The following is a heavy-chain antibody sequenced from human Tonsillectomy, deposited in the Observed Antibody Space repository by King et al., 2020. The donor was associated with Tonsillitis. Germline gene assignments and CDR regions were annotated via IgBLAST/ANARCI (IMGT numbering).Heavy chain of an antibody. CDR2: IYYSGST. Sequence: QLQESGPGLVKPSQTLSLSCTVSGGSISSSGYYWSWIRQHPGKGLEWIGYIYYSGSTYYNPSLTSRVTISVDTSKNQFSLKLSSVTAADTAVYYCARRNGSGRYYWGQGTLVTVSS. V-gene: IGHV4-31*03. D-gene: IGHD3-10*01. CDR1: GGSISSSGYY. J-gene: IGHJ4*02. CDR3: ARRNGSGRYY.